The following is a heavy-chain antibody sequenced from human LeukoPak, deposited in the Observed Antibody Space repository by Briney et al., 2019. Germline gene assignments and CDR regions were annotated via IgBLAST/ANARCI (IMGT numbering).Heavy chain of an antibody. CDR1: GFTFSSYA. D-gene: IGHD5-12*01. CDR2: ISYDGSNK. J-gene: IGHJ4*02. V-gene: IGHV3-30*14. Sequence: GGSLRLSCAASGFTFSSYAMHWVRQAPGKGLEWVAVISYDGSNKYYADSVKGRFTISRDNSKNTLYLQMNSLRAEDTAVYYCASLGGGYDGYFDYWGQGTLVTVSS. CDR3: ASLGGGYDGYFDY.